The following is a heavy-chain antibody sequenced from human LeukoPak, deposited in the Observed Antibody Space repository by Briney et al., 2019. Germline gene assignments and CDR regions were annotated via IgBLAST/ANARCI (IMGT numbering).Heavy chain of an antibody. CDR2: ISSSGSTI. CDR1: GFTFSSYE. D-gene: IGHD3-10*02. V-gene: IGHV3-48*03. Sequence: GGSLRRSCAASGFTFSSYEMNCVRQGPGKGLEWVSYISSSGSTIYYADSVKGRFTISRDNAKNSLYLQMNSLRAEDTAVYYCAELAITMIGGVWGKGPTVTISS. CDR3: AELAITMIGGV. J-gene: IGHJ6*03.